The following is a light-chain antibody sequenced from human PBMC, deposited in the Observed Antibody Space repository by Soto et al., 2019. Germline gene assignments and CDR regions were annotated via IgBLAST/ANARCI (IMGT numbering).Light chain of an antibody. CDR1: QSISSW. J-gene: IGKJ2*01. Sequence: DIQMTQSPSTLSASVGDRVTITCRASQSISSWLAWYQQKPGKAPKLLIYDASSLESGVPSRFSGSGSGTEFTLTISSLQHDDFATYYCQQYNSYLHTFGQGTKLEIK. CDR3: QQYNSYLHT. CDR2: DAS. V-gene: IGKV1-5*01.